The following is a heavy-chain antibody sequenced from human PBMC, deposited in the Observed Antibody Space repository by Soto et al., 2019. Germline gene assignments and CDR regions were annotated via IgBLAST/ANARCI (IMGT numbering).Heavy chain of an antibody. CDR2: IYYSGST. J-gene: IGHJ5*02. CDR3: ARDQGQSSIAARFYPVNNWFDP. V-gene: IGHV4-31*03. CDR1: GGSISSGGYY. D-gene: IGHD6-6*01. Sequence: PSETLSLTCTVSGGSISSGGYYWSWIRQHPGKGLEWIGYIYYSGSTYYNPSLKSRVTISVDTSKNQFSLKLSSVTAADTAVYYCARDQGQSSIAARFYPVNNWFDPWGQGTLVTVSS.